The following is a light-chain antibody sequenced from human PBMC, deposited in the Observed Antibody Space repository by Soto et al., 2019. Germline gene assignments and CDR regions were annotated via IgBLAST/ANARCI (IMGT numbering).Light chain of an antibody. J-gene: IGKJ4*01. CDR2: TAS. V-gene: IGKV1-9*01. CDR1: QGINSY. CDR3: QQLYTYPLT. Sequence: DIQLTQSPSFLSASVGDRVTVTCRASQGINSYLAWYQQKPGKAPKLLIYTASTLQSGVPSRFSGSGSGTEFPLTITSLQPEDFAAYYCQQLYTYPLTFGGGTKVDIK.